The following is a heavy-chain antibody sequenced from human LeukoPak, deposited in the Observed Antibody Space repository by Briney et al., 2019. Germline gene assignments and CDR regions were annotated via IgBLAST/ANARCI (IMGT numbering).Heavy chain of an antibody. V-gene: IGHV4-4*02. CDR1: GGSISSSNW. Sequence: SETLSLTCAVSGGSISSSNWWSWVRQPPGKGLEWIGEIYHSGSTNYNPSLKSRVTISVDKSKNQFSLKLSSVTAADTAVYYCAGRWQQERRSTHFDYWGQGTLVTVSS. CDR2: IYHSGST. J-gene: IGHJ4*02. CDR3: AGRWQQERRSTHFDY. D-gene: IGHD5-24*01.